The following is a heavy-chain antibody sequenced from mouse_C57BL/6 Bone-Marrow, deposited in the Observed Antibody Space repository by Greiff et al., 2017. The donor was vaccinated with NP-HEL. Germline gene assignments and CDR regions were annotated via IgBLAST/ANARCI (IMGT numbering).Heavy chain of an antibody. CDR1: GFTFSSYG. CDR2: ISSGGSYT. CDR3: ARQNYYGSTPFDY. Sequence: EVKRVESGGDLVKPGGSLKLSCAASGFTFSSYGMSWVRQTPDKRLEWVATISSGGSYTYYPDSVKGRFTISRDNAKNTLYLQMSSLKSEDTAMYYCARQNYYGSTPFDYWGQGTTLTVSS. D-gene: IGHD1-1*01. V-gene: IGHV5-6*01. J-gene: IGHJ2*01.